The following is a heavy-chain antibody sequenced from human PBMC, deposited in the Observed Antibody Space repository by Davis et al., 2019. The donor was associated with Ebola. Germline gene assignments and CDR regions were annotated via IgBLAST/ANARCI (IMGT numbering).Heavy chain of an antibody. CDR3: AKDTCSGGSCYPYWYFDL. J-gene: IGHJ2*01. Sequence: PGGSLRLSCAASGFTFDDYTMHWVRQAPGKGLEWVSLISWDGGSTYYADSVKGRFTISRDNSKNSLYLQMNSLRTEDTALYYCAKDTCSGGSCYPYWYFDLWGRGTLVTVSS. CDR1: GFTFDDYT. D-gene: IGHD2-15*01. CDR2: ISWDGGST. V-gene: IGHV3-43*01.